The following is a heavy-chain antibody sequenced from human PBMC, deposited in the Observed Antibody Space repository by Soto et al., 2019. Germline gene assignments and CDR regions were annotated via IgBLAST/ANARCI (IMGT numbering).Heavy chain of an antibody. D-gene: IGHD3-3*01. V-gene: IGHV3-21*01. Sequence: GGSLRLSXAASGFTFSSYTMNWVRQAPGKGLEWVSSISSRSSYIYYADSVKGRFTISRDNAKISVYLQMNSLRAEDTAVYYCARDQRYDFWSGYYRDYGMDVWGQGTTVTVSS. CDR1: GFTFSSYT. CDR3: ARDQRYDFWSGYYRDYGMDV. CDR2: ISSRSSYI. J-gene: IGHJ6*02.